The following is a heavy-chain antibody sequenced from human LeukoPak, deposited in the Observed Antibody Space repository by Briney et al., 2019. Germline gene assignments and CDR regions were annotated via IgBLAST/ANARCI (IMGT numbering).Heavy chain of an antibody. V-gene: IGHV4-59*08. CDR3: ARRSGYEFDY. J-gene: IGHJ4*02. D-gene: IGHD3-22*01. CDR1: GGSISSYY. Sequence: PSETLSLTCTVSGGSISSYYWSWIRQPPGKGLEWIGYIYYSGSTNYNPSLKSRVTIPVDTSKNQFSLKLSSVTAADTAVYYCARRSGYEFDYWGQGTLVTVSS. CDR2: IYYSGST.